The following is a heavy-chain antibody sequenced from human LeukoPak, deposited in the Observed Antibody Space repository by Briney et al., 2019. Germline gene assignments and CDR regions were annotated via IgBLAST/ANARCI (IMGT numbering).Heavy chain of an antibody. Sequence: SETLSLTCTVSGGSISSGSYYWTWSRQPGGKGLEWIGRIYSSGSTNYNPSLKSRVTISVDTSKNQFSLKLSSVTAADTAVYYCARDSGSYHYFDYWGQGTLVTVSS. CDR1: GGSISSGSYY. D-gene: IGHD1-26*01. J-gene: IGHJ4*02. CDR3: ARDSGSYHYFDY. CDR2: IYSSGST. V-gene: IGHV4-61*02.